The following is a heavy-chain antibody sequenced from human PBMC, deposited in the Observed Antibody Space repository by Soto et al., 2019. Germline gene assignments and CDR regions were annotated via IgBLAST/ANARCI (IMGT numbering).Heavy chain of an antibody. CDR2: IYYSGST. V-gene: IGHV4-30-4*01. CDR1: GGSISSGDYY. D-gene: IGHD2-15*01. J-gene: IGHJ4*02. CDR3: ARYCSGGSCYEGRSSLFDY. Sequence: SETLSLTCTVSGGSISSGDYYWSWIRQPPGKGLEWIGYIYYSGSTYYNPSLKSRVTISVDTTKNQFSLKLSSVTAADTAVYYCARYCSGGSCYEGRSSLFDYWGQGTLVTVSS.